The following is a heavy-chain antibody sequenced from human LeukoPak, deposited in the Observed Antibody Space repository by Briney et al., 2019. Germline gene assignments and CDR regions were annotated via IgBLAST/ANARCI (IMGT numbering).Heavy chain of an antibody. Sequence: GGSLRLSCAASGFTFSDYYMSWIRQAPGKGLEWVSYISSSGSTIYYADSVKGRFTISRDNAKNSLYLQMNSLRAEDTAVYYCARDPPKQTTVVTPLDYWGQGTLVTVSS. CDR3: ARDPPKQTTVVTPLDY. CDR1: GFTFSDYY. V-gene: IGHV3-11*01. J-gene: IGHJ4*02. CDR2: ISSSGSTI. D-gene: IGHD4-23*01.